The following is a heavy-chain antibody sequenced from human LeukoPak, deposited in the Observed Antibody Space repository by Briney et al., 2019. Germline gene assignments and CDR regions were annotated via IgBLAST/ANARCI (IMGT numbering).Heavy chain of an antibody. CDR3: AKDYCSSTSCYYYYYGMDV. CDR2: ISGSGGST. J-gene: IGHJ6*02. V-gene: IGHV3-23*01. D-gene: IGHD2-2*01. Sequence: GGSLRLSCAASGFTFSSYAISWVRQAPGKGLEWVSAISGSGGSTYYADSVKGRFTISRDNSKNTLYLQMNSLRAEDTAVYYCAKDYCSSTSCYYYYYGMDVWGQGTTVTVSS. CDR1: GFTFSSYA.